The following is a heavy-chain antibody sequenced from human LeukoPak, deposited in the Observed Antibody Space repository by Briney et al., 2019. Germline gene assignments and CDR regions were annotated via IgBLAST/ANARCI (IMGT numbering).Heavy chain of an antibody. D-gene: IGHD1-26*01. J-gene: IGHJ4*02. CDR2: IIPIFGTA. V-gene: IGHV1-69*13. CDR1: GGTFSSYA. Sequence: GASVKVSCKASGGTFSSYAISWVRQAPGQGLEWMGGIIPIFGTANYAQKFQGRVTITADESTSTAYMELSSLRSEDTAVYYCARDGRDTTGELLGFDYWGQGTLVTVSS. CDR3: ARDGRDTTGELLGFDY.